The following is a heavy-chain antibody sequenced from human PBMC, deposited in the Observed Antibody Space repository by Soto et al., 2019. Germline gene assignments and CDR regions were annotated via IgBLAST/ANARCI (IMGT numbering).Heavy chain of an antibody. Sequence: SVKVSCKASGGTFSSYAISWVRQAPGQGLEWMGGIIPIFGTANYAQKFQGRVTITADGSTSTAYMELSSLRSEDTAVYYCASYVDTAMDSMDVWGQGTTVTVSS. CDR1: GGTFSSYA. V-gene: IGHV1-69*13. D-gene: IGHD5-18*01. CDR3: ASYVDTAMDSMDV. J-gene: IGHJ6*02. CDR2: IIPIFGTA.